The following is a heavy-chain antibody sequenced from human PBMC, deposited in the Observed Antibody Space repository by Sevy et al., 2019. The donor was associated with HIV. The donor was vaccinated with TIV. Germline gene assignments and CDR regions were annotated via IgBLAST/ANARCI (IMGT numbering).Heavy chain of an antibody. V-gene: IGHV1-2*02. CDR2: INPKSGAT. CDR1: GYTFSDSGYY. D-gene: IGHD3-3*01. CDR3: ARESYDFWTGPVDYDYGMDV. Sequence: ASVKVSCKASGYTFSDSGYYVHWVRQAPGQGLEWMGWINPKSGATNFAQKFQGRVTMTRDTSVSTANMELSRLTSDDTAVYYCARESYDFWTGPVDYDYGMDVWGQGTTVTVSS. J-gene: IGHJ6*02.